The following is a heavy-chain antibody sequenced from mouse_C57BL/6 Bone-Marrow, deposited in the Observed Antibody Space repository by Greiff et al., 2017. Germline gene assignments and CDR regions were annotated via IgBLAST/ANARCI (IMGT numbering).Heavy chain of an antibody. CDR2: ISDGGSYT. CDR3: ATYYSNGGFAY. Sequence: EVKLQESGGGLVKPGGSLKLSCAASGFTFSSYAMSWVRQTPEKRLEWVATISDGGSYTYYPDNVKGRFTISRDNAKNNLYLQMSHLKSEDTAMYYCATYYSNGGFAYWGQGTLVTVSA. V-gene: IGHV5-4*03. J-gene: IGHJ3*01. D-gene: IGHD2-5*01. CDR1: GFTFSSYA.